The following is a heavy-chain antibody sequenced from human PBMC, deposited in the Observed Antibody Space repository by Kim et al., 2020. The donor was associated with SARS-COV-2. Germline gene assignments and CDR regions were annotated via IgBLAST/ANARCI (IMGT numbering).Heavy chain of an antibody. J-gene: IGHJ4*02. D-gene: IGHD3-16*02. CDR3: AATYVWGSYRSDY. CDR1: GFTFTSSA. Sequence: SVKVSCKASGFTFTSSAMQWVRQARGQRLEWIGWIVVGSGNTNYAQKFQERVTITRDMSTSTAYMELSSLRSEDTAVYYCAATYVWGSYRSDYWGQGTLVTVSS. CDR2: IVVGSGNT. V-gene: IGHV1-58*02.